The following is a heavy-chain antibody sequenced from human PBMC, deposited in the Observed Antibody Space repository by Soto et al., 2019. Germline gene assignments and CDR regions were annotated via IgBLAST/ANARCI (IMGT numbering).Heavy chain of an antibody. CDR1: GFTVSRNY. CDR2: IDSGGST. V-gene: IGHV3-53*04. Sequence: EVQLEESGGGLVQPGGSLRLSCVVSGFTVSRNYMSWARQAPGKGLEWVSGIDSGGSTYYADSVKGRFTISRHNSKNTWYLQMTSLRAEDTAVYYCARGGNPNDYWGQGTLVTVSS. D-gene: IGHD4-4*01. CDR3: ARGGNPNDY. J-gene: IGHJ4*02.